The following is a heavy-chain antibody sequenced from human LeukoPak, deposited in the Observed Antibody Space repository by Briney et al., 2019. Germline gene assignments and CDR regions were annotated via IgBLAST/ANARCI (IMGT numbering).Heavy chain of an antibody. CDR3: ARDRKSGGGTALED. J-gene: IGHJ4*02. CDR1: GFSFSRSA. Sequence: GGSLRLSCVASGFSFSRSAMHWVRQAPGKGLEWVTILSNDGSYTYYADSVKGRFTVSRDSSKNTLFLEMDSLRPEDTATYFCARDRKSGGGTALEDWGQGTLVIVSS. CDR2: LSNDGSYT. D-gene: IGHD2-15*01. V-gene: IGHV3-30*04.